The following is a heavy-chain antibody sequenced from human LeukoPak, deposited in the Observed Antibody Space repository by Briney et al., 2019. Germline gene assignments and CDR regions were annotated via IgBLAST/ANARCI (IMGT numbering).Heavy chain of an antibody. CDR3: ASYVVVVAATGY. Sequence: PSETLSLTCTVSGGSISSSSYYWGWIRQRPGKGLEWIGSIYYSGSTYYKPSLKSRVTISVDTSKNQFSLKLSSVTAADTAVYYCASYVVVVAATGYWGQGTLVTVSS. D-gene: IGHD2-15*01. J-gene: IGHJ4*02. V-gene: IGHV4-39*01. CDR2: IYYSGST. CDR1: GGSISSSSYY.